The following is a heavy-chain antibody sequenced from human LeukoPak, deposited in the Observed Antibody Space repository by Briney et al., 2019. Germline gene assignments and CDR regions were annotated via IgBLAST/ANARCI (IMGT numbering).Heavy chain of an antibody. CDR2: INHSGST. J-gene: IGHJ4*02. CDR1: GGSFSGYY. Sequence: SETLSLTCAVYGGSFSGYYWSWIRQPPGKGLEWIGEINHSGSTNYNPSLKSRVTISVDTSENQFSLKVSSVTAADTALYYCAIRFGRLEAGGTPFDSWGQGTLVTVSS. CDR3: AIRFGRLEAGGTPFDS. V-gene: IGHV4-34*01. D-gene: IGHD6-13*01.